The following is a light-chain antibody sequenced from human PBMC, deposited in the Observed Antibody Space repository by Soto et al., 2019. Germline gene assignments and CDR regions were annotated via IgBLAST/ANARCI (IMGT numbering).Light chain of an antibody. V-gene: IGLV3-10*01. CDR3: YSTDSSGNHRV. CDR1: ALPKKY. J-gene: IGLJ3*02. Sequence: YELTQAPSVSVSPGQTARITCSGDALPKKYAYWYQQKSGQAPVLVIYEDSKRPSGIPERFSGSSSGTMATLTISGAQVEDEADYYCYSTDSSGNHRVFGGGTKLTVL. CDR2: EDS.